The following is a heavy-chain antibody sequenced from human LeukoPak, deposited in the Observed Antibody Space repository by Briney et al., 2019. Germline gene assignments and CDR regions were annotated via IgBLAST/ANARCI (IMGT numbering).Heavy chain of an antibody. CDR3: ARARYETRIWPKSRYDYYHYMDV. J-gene: IGHJ6*03. Sequence: ASVKVSCKASGYTFTSYTIHWVRQAPGQRLEWMGWINAGNGNTKYPQEFQDRVTITRDTSASTAYMELSSLRSGDMAVYYCARARYETRIWPKSRYDYYHYMDVWGKGTTVTVSS. CDR2: INAGNGNT. D-gene: IGHD3-3*01. CDR1: GYTFTSYT. V-gene: IGHV1-3*03.